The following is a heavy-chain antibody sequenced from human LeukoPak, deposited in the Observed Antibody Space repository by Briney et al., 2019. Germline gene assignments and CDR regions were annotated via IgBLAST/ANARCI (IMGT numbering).Heavy chain of an antibody. CDR2: ISSSGSTI. Sequence: GGSLRLSCAASGFTFSSYEMNWVRQAPGKGLEWVSYISSSGSTIYYADSVKGRLTISRDNAKNSLYLQMNSLRAEDTAVYYCARDSMVADYWGQGTLVTVSS. CDR1: GFTFSSYE. J-gene: IGHJ4*02. D-gene: IGHD2-8*01. V-gene: IGHV3-48*03. CDR3: ARDSMVADY.